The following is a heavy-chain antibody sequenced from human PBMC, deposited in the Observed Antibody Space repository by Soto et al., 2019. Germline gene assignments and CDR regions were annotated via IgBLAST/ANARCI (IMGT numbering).Heavy chain of an antibody. Sequence: SVKASCKASGCTFTNYGISWVGQAPGQGLEWIGVIIPIFGTANYAQKFQGRVTITADESTSTAYMELRSLRSEVTAVYYCARFEAMSGWFDPWGQGTLVTVSS. CDR3: ARFEAMSGWFDP. J-gene: IGHJ5*02. CDR2: IIPIFGTA. V-gene: IGHV1-69*13. CDR1: GCTFTNYG. D-gene: IGHD2-2*01.